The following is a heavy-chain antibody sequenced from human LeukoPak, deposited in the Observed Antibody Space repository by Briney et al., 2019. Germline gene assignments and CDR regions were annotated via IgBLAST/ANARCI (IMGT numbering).Heavy chain of an antibody. CDR2: INSDGINT. Sequence: GGSLRLSCAASGFTFDDYGMSWVRQAPGKGLVWVSRINSDGINTSYADSVKGRFTISRDNAKNTLNLQMNSLRAEDTAVYYCARDLGQYYDTSDNWFDPWGQGTLVTVSS. D-gene: IGHD3-22*01. V-gene: IGHV3-74*01. J-gene: IGHJ5*02. CDR1: GFTFDDYG. CDR3: ARDLGQYYDTSDNWFDP.